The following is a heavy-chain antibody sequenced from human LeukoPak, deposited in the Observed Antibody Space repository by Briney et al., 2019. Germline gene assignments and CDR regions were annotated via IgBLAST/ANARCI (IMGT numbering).Heavy chain of an antibody. J-gene: IGHJ4*02. V-gene: IGHV3-7*01. Sequence: GGSLRLSCAASGFTFSSYWMSWVRQAPGKGLEWVANIKQDGSEKYYVDSVKGRFTISRDNAKNSLYLQMNSLRAEDTAVYYCARLNAGVGDGYRFDYWGQGTLVTVSS. CDR3: ARLNAGVGDGYRFDY. CDR2: IKQDGSEK. CDR1: GFTFSSYW. D-gene: IGHD5-24*01.